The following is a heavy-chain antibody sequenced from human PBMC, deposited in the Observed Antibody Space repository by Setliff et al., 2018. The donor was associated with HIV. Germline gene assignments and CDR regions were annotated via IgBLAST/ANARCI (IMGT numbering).Heavy chain of an antibody. V-gene: IGHV3-73*01. J-gene: IGHJ5*02. CDR3: LLPCTSGWHNWADP. CDR1: GFTFSGAE. Sequence: GESLKISCAASGFTFSGAEIHWVRQASGKGLEWVGRIRSKADKYATDYGASAKGRFIISRDDPKKTAYLQMSSLRAEDTAMYYCLLPCTSGWHNWADPWGQGTLGTVSS. D-gene: IGHD6-19*01. CDR2: IRSKADKYAT.